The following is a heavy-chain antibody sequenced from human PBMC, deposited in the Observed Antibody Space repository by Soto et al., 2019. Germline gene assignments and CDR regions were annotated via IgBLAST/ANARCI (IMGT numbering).Heavy chain of an antibody. CDR3: ARATAEVVPAATDLTFALALYYYYYYMDV. CDR2: ISAYNGST. CDR1: GYTFTSYG. V-gene: IGHV1-18*01. Sequence: ASVKVCCKSSGYTFTSYGISWVRQATGQGLEWMGWISAYNGSTNYAQKLQGRVTMTRDTSTSTVYMELSSLRSEDTAVYYCARATAEVVPAATDLTFALALYYYYYYMDVWGKGTTVTVSS. D-gene: IGHD2-2*01. J-gene: IGHJ6*03.